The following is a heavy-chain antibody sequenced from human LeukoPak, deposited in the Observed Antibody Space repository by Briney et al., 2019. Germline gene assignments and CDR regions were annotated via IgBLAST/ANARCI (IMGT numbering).Heavy chain of an antibody. J-gene: IGHJ4*02. D-gene: IGHD5-12*01. V-gene: IGHV3-74*01. CDR3: ARAPQIGFSGFDKNY. Sequence: GGSLRLSCAASGFTLSDYWMHWVRQAPGKGLLWVSRINSDGSRIIYADSVKGRFTISRDNAKNTVYLQMNSLRADDTAVYFCARAPQIGFSGFDKNYWGQGTLVTVFS. CDR2: INSDGSRI. CDR1: GFTLSDYW.